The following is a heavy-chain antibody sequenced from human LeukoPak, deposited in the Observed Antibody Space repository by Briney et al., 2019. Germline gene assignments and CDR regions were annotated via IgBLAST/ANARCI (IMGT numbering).Heavy chain of an antibody. J-gene: IGHJ3*02. D-gene: IGHD3-10*01. V-gene: IGHV3-21*01. CDR3: ATTIRYGSGSYDAFDI. Sequence: KPGGSLRLSCAASGFTFSSYSMNWVRQAPGKGLEWVSSISSGSSDIYYADSVKGRFTISRDNAKNSLYLQMNSLRAEDTAVYYCATTIRYGSGSYDAFDIWGQGTMVTVSS. CDR2: ISSGSSDI. CDR1: GFTFSSYS.